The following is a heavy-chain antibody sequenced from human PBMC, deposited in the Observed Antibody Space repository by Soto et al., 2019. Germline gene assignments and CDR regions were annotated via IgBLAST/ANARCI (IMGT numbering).Heavy chain of an antibody. Sequence: GSLRLSCSASGFTFSGSAMHWVRQASGKGLEWVGRIRNKANNYATAYAASVKGRFTISRDDSKNTAYLQMNSLKSEDTAVYYCTASADDTFIEYWAQGCLVTVSS. D-gene: IGHD5-12*01. J-gene: IGHJ4*02. CDR2: IRNKANNYAT. CDR3: TASADDTFIEY. CDR1: GFTFSGSA. V-gene: IGHV3-73*01.